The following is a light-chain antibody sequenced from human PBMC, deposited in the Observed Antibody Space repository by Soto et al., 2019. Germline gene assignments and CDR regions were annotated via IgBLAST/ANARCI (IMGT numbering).Light chain of an antibody. CDR2: AAS. J-gene: IGKJ1*01. Sequence: IQLTQSPSFLSASVGDRVTITCRASQGISSYLAWYQQKPGKAPKLLIYAASTLQSGVPSRFSGSGSGTEFTLTISSLQPEDFATYYCQQLNSYPRTFGQGTKVDNK. CDR3: QQLNSYPRT. V-gene: IGKV1-9*01. CDR1: QGISSY.